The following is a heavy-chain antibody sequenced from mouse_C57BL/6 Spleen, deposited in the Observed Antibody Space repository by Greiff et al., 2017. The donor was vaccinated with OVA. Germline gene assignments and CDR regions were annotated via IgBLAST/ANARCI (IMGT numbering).Heavy chain of an antibody. CDR1: GFTFTNTY. CDR3: SRGGVYGNYGVDAMDY. CDR2: IHPANGNT. Sequence: LVESVAELVRPGASDKLSCTASGFTFTNTYMHWVKQRPEQGLEWIGRIHPANGNTKYASKFQGKATLTAVTSSNTAYLPLSSLTSEDTAIYYGSRGGVYGNYGVDAMDYWGQGTSVTVSS. V-gene: IGHV14-3*01. J-gene: IGHJ4*01. D-gene: IGHD2-1*01.